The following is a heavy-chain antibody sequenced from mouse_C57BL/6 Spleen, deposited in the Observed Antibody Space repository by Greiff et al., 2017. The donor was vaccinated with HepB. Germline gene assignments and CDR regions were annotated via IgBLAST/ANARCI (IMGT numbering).Heavy chain of an antibody. Sequence: QVQLQQSGAELVKPGASVKISCKASGYAFSSYWMNWVKQRPGKGLEWIGQIYPGDGDTNYNGKFKGKNTLTADKSSSTAYMQPSSLTSEDSAVYFCARFGTTVVATDYWGQGTTLTVSS. CDR2: IYPGDGDT. CDR3: ARFGTTVVATDY. CDR1: GYAFSSYW. D-gene: IGHD1-1*01. J-gene: IGHJ2*01. V-gene: IGHV1-80*01.